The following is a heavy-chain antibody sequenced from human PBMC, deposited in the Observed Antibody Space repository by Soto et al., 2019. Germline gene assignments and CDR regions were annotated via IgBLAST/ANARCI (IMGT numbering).Heavy chain of an antibody. J-gene: IGHJ4*02. CDR3: ARAAFYYDVGGSYQGYYFEY. CDR1: GFSLSTDGMC. D-gene: IGHD3-22*01. V-gene: IGHV2-70*01. Sequence: SGPTLVNPTQTLTLTCAFSGFSLSTDGMCVSWIRQPPGKALEWLALIDWEDDKYYNASLKTRLTISKDTSKSQVVLTMTNMDPEDTASYYCARAAFYYDVGGSYQGYYFEYWGQGTLVTVS. CDR2: IDWEDDK.